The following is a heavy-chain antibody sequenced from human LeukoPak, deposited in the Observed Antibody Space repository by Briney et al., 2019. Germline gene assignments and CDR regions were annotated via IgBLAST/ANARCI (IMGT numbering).Heavy chain of an antibody. V-gene: IGHV3-23*01. Sequence: PGGSLRPSCAASGFTFSSYAMSWVRQAPGKGLEWVSAISGSGGSTYYADSVKGRFTISRDNSKNTLYLQMNSLRAEDTAVYYCAKDLDIVVVPAAVYFDYWGQGTLVTVSS. CDR2: ISGSGGST. CDR3: AKDLDIVVVPAAVYFDY. D-gene: IGHD2-2*03. CDR1: GFTFSSYA. J-gene: IGHJ4*02.